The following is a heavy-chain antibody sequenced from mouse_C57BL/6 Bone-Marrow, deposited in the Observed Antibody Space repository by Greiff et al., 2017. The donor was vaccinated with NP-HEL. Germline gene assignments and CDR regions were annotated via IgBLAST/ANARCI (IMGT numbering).Heavy chain of an antibody. CDR2: IDPETGGT. CDR1: GYTFTDYE. D-gene: IGHD1-1*01. V-gene: IGHV1-15*01. Sequence: QVQLQQSGAELVRPGASVTLSCKASGYTFTDYEMHWVKQTPVHGLEWIGAIDPETGGTAYNQKFKGKAILTADKSSSTAYMELRSLTSEDSAVYYCTGGYYGSSSYWYFDVWGTGTTVTVSS. J-gene: IGHJ1*03. CDR3: TGGYYGSSSYWYFDV.